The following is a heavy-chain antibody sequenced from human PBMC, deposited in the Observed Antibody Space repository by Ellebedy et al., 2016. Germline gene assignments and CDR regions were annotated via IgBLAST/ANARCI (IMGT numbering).Heavy chain of an antibody. J-gene: IGHJ5*02. Sequence: SETLSLXCTVSGGSISGYYWSWIRQSPGKGLEYIGHIYYSGSANNGPSLKSRVTMSVDKSRNQFSLKLSSVTAADTAVYYCASNAVLRPFAGNNWFDPWGQGTLVTVSS. V-gene: IGHV4-59*12. CDR1: GGSISGYY. CDR2: IYYSGSA. CDR3: ASNAVLRPFAGNNWFDP. D-gene: IGHD3-16*01.